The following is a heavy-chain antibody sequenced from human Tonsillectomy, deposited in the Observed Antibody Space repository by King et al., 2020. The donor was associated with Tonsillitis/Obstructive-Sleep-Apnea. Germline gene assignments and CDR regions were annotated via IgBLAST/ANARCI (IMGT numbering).Heavy chain of an antibody. V-gene: IGHV4-59*01. CDR1: GGSISSYY. CDR3: ARVPSSSWSEGFDY. D-gene: IGHD6-13*01. J-gene: IGHJ4*02. Sequence: VQLQESGPGLVKPSETLSLTCTVSGGSISSYYWNWIRQPPGKGLEWIGYIYYSGSTNYNPSLKSRVTISLDTSKNQFSLKLSSVTAADTAVYYCARVPSSSWSEGFDYWGQGTLVTVSS. CDR2: IYYSGST.